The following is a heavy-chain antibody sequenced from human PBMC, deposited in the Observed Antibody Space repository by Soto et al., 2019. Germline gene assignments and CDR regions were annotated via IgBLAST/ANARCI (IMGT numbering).Heavy chain of an antibody. CDR1: GFTFSSYA. D-gene: IGHD6-19*01. CDR2: ISGSGGST. J-gene: IGHJ2*01. V-gene: IGHV3-23*01. CDR3: AEGTAGTGVGWYFDL. Sequence: EVQLLESGGGLVQPGGSLRLSCAASGFTFSSYAMSWVRQAPGQGLEWVSAISGSGGSTYYADSVKGRFTISRDNSKNTLFLKRTRLGAEGAAVYYCAEGTAGTGVGWYFDLWGRGTLGTVYS.